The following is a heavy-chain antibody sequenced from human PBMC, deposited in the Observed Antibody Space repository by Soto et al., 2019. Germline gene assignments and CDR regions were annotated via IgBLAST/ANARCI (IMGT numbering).Heavy chain of an antibody. CDR2: IYYSGST. J-gene: IGHJ5*02. D-gene: IGHD3-10*01. Sequence: SETLSLTCTVSGGSISSYYWSWIRQPPGKGLEWIGYIYYSGSTYYNPSLKSRVTISVDTSKNQFSLKLSSVTAADTAVYYCARAPLTSQYYYGSGGFDPWGQGTLVTVSS. CDR3: ARAPLTSQYYYGSGGFDP. CDR1: GGSISSYY. V-gene: IGHV4-59*08.